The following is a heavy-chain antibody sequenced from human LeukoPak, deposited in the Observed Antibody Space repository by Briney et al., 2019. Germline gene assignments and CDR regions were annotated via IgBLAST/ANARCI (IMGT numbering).Heavy chain of an antibody. D-gene: IGHD3-22*01. Sequence: GSSVKVSCKASGGTFSSYAFSWVRQAPGQGLEWMGRIIRILDMATYAQKFQGRVTITADKSTSTAYMELSALTSDDTAVYYCARRTYFESSGYAAYHYGMDVWGQGTTVTVSS. V-gene: IGHV1-69*04. CDR1: GGTFSSYA. CDR2: IIRILDMA. CDR3: ARRTYFESSGYAAYHYGMDV. J-gene: IGHJ6*02.